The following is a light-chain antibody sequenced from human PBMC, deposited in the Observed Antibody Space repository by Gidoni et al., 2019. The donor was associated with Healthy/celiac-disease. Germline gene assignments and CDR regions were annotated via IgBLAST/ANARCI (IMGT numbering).Light chain of an antibody. CDR2: AAS. CDR3: QQSYSTLIT. CDR1: QSISNY. V-gene: IGKV1-39*01. J-gene: IGKJ5*01. Sequence: DIQMTQSPSSLSASVGDRVTITFQASQSISNYSNWYQQKPGKPPKLLIYAASSWQRGVPSRFSGSGSGTDFTLTISSLQPEDVATYYCQQSYSTLITFXQXTRLEIK.